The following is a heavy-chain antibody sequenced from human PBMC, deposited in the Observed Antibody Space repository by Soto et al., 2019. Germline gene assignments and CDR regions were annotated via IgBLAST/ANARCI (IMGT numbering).Heavy chain of an antibody. Sequence: SETLSLTCAVSGGSISSGGYSWSWIRQPPGKGLEWIGYIYHSGSTYYNPSLKSRVTISVDRSKNQFSLKLSSVTAADTAVYYCARGRSSSWSPNYYYGMDVWGQGSTVTVSS. J-gene: IGHJ6*02. V-gene: IGHV4-30-2*01. CDR1: GGSISSGGYS. D-gene: IGHD6-13*01. CDR3: ARGRSSSWSPNYYYGMDV. CDR2: IYHSGST.